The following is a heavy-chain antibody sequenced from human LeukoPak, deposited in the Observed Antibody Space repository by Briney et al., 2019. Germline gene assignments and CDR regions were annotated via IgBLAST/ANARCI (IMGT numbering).Heavy chain of an antibody. CDR3: ARPAVWGSEDAFDI. CDR2: IYYSGST. CDR1: GGSISSSSYY. D-gene: IGHD3-16*01. V-gene: IGHV4-39*07. J-gene: IGHJ3*02. Sequence: PSETLSLTCTVSGGSISSSSYYWGWIRQPPGKGLEWIGSIYYSGSTYYNPSLKSRVTISVDTSKNQFSLKLSSVTAADTAVYYCARPAVWGSEDAFDIWGQGTMVTVSS.